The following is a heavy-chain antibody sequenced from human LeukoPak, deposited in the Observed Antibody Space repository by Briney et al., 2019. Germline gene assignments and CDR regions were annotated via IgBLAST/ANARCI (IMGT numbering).Heavy chain of an antibody. D-gene: IGHD2-2*01. V-gene: IGHV6-1*01. CDR3: ARGVQPLHESDAFDI. CDR1: GGSISSYY. CDR2: TYYRSNWYN. J-gene: IGHJ3*02. Sequence: PSETLSLTCTVSGGSISSYYWNWIRQSPSRGLEWLGRTYYRSNWYNDYAVSVRSRITINPDTSKNQFSLQLNSVTPEDTAVYYCARGVQPLHESDAFDIWGQGTMVTVSS.